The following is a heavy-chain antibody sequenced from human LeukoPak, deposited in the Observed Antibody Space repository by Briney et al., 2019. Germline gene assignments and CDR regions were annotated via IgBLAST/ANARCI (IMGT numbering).Heavy chain of an antibody. J-gene: IGHJ5*02. CDR1: GYTFTIYD. CDR2: MNPNSGNT. V-gene: IGHV1-8*01. CDR3: ARGSTMVRGVIITSVKNWFDP. Sequence: GASVKVSCKASGYTFTIYDINWGRQATGQGLEWMGWMNPNSGNTGYAQKVQGRVTMTRNTSISTAYMELSSLRSEDTAVYYCARGSTMVRGVIITSVKNWFDPWGQGTLVTVSS. D-gene: IGHD3-10*01.